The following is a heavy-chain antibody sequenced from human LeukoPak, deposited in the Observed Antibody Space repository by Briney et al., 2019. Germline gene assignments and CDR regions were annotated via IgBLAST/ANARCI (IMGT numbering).Heavy chain of an antibody. CDR2: INHSGST. CDR3: ARAVGTTTTLFDY. D-gene: IGHD1-26*01. Sequence: PSETLSLTCAVYGGSFSGYYWSWIRQPPGKGLEWIGEINHSGSTNYNPSLKSRVTISVDTSENQFSLKVTSVTAADTAVYYCARAVGTTTTLFDYWGQGTLVTVSS. V-gene: IGHV4-34*01. J-gene: IGHJ4*02. CDR1: GGSFSGYY.